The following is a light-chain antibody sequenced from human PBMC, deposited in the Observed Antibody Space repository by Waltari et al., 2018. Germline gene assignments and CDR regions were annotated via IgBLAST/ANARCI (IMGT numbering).Light chain of an antibody. CDR1: SSHVGSYHS. V-gene: IGLV2-14*01. J-gene: IGLJ3*02. CDR2: EFS. Sequence: QSALTQPASVSGSPGQSITIPCAGTSSHVGSYHSVSWYHHHPGKAPKPMIYEFSNRPSGVSNRFSGSKSGNTASLTISGLQAEDEADYYCSSYTSSSTLHVFGGGTKLTVL. CDR3: SSYTSSSTLHV.